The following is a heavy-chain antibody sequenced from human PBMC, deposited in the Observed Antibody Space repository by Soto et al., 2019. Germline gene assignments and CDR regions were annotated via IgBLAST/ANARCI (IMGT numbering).Heavy chain of an antibody. CDR1: GYTFTSYD. V-gene: IGHV1-8*01. D-gene: IGHD6-19*01. J-gene: IGHJ4*02. Sequence: ASVKVSCKASGYTFTSYDINWVRQATGQGLEWMGWMNPNSGNTGYAQKFQGRVTMTRNTSISTAYMELSSLRSEDTAVYYCARAQRGAGLYYFDSWGQGTLVTVSS. CDR3: ARAQRGAGLYYFDS. CDR2: MNPNSGNT.